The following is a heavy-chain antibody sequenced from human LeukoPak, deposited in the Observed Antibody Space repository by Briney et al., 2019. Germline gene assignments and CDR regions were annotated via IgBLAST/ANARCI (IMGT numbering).Heavy chain of an antibody. CDR1: GFTVSSNY. CDR3: ARDHGKYYDSSGYAQGAY. CDR2: MWYDGSNK. V-gene: IGHV3-33*08. D-gene: IGHD3-22*01. J-gene: IGHJ4*02. Sequence: PGGSLRLSCAASGFTVSSNYMSWVRQAPGKGLEWVAVMWYDGSNKYYADSVKGRFTISRDNSKSTLYLQMNSLRAEDMAVYYCARDHGKYYDSSGYAQGAYWGQGTLVTVSS.